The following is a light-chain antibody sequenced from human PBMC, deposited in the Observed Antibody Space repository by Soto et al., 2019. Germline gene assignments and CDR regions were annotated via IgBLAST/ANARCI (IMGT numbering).Light chain of an antibody. V-gene: IGLV1-44*01. CDR3: AAWDDSLNGHVV. J-gene: IGLJ2*01. Sequence: QSVLTQPPSASGTPGQKVTIPCSGSSSNLGSNTVNWYQQLPGTAPKLLIHSNNQRPSGVPDRFSGSKSGTSASLAISGLQSDDEADYFCAAWDDSLNGHVVFGGGTKVTVL. CDR1: SSNLGSNT. CDR2: SNN.